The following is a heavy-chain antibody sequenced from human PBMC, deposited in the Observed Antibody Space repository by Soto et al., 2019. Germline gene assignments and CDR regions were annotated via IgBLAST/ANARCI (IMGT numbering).Heavy chain of an antibody. CDR1: GFTVSSNY. CDR3: ARDSRSVFRRGRAFDI. J-gene: IGHJ3*02. CDR2: IYSGGST. D-gene: IGHD3-10*01. Sequence: GGSLRLSCAASGFTVSSNYMSWVRQAPGKGLEWVSVIYSGGSTYYADSVKGRFTISRHNSKNTLYLQMNSLRAEDTAVYYCARDSRSVFRRGRAFDIWGQGTMVTVSS. V-gene: IGHV3-53*04.